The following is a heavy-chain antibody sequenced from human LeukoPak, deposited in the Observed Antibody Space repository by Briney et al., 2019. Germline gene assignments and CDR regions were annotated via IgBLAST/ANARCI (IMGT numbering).Heavy chain of an antibody. CDR1: GFTFSSYA. D-gene: IGHD6-19*01. V-gene: IGHV3-30*04. Sequence: SGGPLRLSCAASGFTFSSYAMHWVRQAPGKGLEWVAVISYDGSNKYYADSVKGRFTISRDNSKNTLYLQMNSLRAEDTAVYYCARGILAVRAVNWLDPWGQGTLVTVSS. CDR2: ISYDGSNK. CDR3: ARGILAVRAVNWLDP. J-gene: IGHJ5*02.